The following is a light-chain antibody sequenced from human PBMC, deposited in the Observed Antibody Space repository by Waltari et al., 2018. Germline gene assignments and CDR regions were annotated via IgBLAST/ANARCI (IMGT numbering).Light chain of an antibody. CDR2: HAS. CDR3: QKYNRLPAT. Sequence: EIVLRQSPGTLSLSPGERATLSYRASESVGKYLAWYQQRPGQAPRLVMFHASNRATGIPDRFSGSGSGTDFSLTISRLEPEDFAVYYCQKYNRLPATFGQGTKVEIK. J-gene: IGKJ1*01. V-gene: IGKV3-20*01. CDR1: ESVGKY.